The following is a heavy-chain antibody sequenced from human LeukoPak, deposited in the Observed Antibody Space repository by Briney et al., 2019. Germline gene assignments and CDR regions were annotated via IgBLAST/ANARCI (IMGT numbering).Heavy chain of an antibody. D-gene: IGHD1-26*01. J-gene: IGHJ4*02. V-gene: IGHV4-59*01. Sequence: SETLSLTCAVSGASISGYYWSWIRQPPGKGLEWIGYIYSRGLTRGSTNYNPSLKSRVTISVDTSKNQFSLKLSSVTAAVTAVYYCARDQEYSGSYYRYFDYWGLGALVTVSS. CDR3: ARDQEYSGSYYRYFDY. CDR2: IYSRGLTRGST. CDR1: GASISGYY.